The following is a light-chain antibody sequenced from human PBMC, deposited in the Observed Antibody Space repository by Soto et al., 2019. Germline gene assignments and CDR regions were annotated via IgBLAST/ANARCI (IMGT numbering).Light chain of an antibody. Sequence: QSVLTQPTSVSGSPGQSITISCTGTSRDVGGYNYVSWYQQHPGKAPKHMIYDVSNRTSGVSNRFSGSKSGNTASLTISGLQSEDEADYYCSSYTSSSPVVVGGGTKLTVL. CDR1: SRDVGGYNY. V-gene: IGLV2-14*03. CDR2: DVS. CDR3: SSYTSSSPVV. J-gene: IGLJ2*01.